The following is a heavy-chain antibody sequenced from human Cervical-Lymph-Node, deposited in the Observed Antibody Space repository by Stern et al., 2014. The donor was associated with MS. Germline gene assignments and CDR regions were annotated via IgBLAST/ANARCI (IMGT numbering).Heavy chain of an antibody. J-gene: IGHJ6*02. V-gene: IGHV1-2*07. CDR3: VRYSLSSGSTIRNYYYGMDV. CDR2: INNNSSVT. D-gene: IGHD1-26*01. Sequence: QVQLVQSGAEVKKPGASVKVSCKASGYTFSGHYMNWVRQAPGQGLEWMGWINNNSSVTNYEHKFQGRVTMTRDTSIATAYMELSRLRSDDTAVYFCVRYSLSSGSTIRNYYYGMDVWGQGTTVTVSS. CDR1: GYTFSGHY.